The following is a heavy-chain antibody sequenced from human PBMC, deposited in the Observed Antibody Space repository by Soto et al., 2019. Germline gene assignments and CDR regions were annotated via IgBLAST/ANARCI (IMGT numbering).Heavy chain of an antibody. CDR1: GFSFRSFG. V-gene: IGHV3-30*18. J-gene: IGHJ4*02. D-gene: IGHD1-26*01. CDR2: ISFDGSNQ. CDR3: AKDRGRGSYPGGDFDH. Sequence: QMELVESGGGVVQPGRSLRLSCEGSGFSFRSFGMHWVRQSPAKGLEWLAIISFDGSNQYYADSVKGQFIISRDNSKNSVYLEMNNLRPEDTAVYYWAKDRGRGSYPGGDFDHWGLGTLVTVSS.